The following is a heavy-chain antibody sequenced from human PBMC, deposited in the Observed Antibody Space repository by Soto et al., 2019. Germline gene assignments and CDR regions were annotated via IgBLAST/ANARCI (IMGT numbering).Heavy chain of an antibody. D-gene: IGHD1-26*01. V-gene: IGHV3-30*17. CDR3: ARDPTGGYFHYDY. CDR1: GFSLRDYG. CDR2: VSDDGSEQ. J-gene: IGHJ4*02. Sequence: PVGSLRLSCAASGFSLRDYGTHWVRQAPGKGLEYVAAVSDDGSEQYYADSVRGRFTISRDNSKNTVYLQLDSLTTGDTAVYYCARDPTGGYFHYDYWGQGALVTVSS.